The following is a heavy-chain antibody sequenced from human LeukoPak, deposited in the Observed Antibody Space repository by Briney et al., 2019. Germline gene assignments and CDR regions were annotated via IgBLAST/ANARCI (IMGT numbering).Heavy chain of an antibody. Sequence: PSETLSLTCAVYGGSFSGYYWNSIRQPPGKGLEWIGEINHSGSTNYNPSLKSRVTISVDTSKNQFSLKLSSVTAADTAVYYCARGLSGSYFDYWGQGTLVTVSS. CDR3: ARGLSGSYFDY. V-gene: IGHV4-34*01. CDR2: INHSGST. D-gene: IGHD1-26*01. CDR1: GGSFSGYY. J-gene: IGHJ4*02.